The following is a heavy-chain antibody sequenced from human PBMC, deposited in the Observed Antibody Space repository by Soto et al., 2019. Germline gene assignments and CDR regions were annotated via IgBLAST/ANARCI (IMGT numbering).Heavy chain of an antibody. D-gene: IGHD5-12*01. V-gene: IGHV3-48*01. CDR3: ASQSSEWLLFAS. CDR2: ISSSSSTI. J-gene: IGHJ4*02. Sequence: GGSLRLSCAASGFTFSIYSVNWVRQAPGKGLEWVSYISSSSSTIYYADSVKGRFTISRDNAKNSLYLQMNSLRAEDTAVYYCASQSSEWLLFASWGQGTLVTVSS. CDR1: GFTFSIYS.